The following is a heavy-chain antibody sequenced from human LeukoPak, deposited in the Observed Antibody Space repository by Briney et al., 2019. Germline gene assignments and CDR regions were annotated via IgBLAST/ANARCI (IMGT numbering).Heavy chain of an antibody. Sequence: PSETLSLTCTVSGYSISSGYYWGWIRQPPGKGLEWTGSIYHSGSTNYNPSLKSRVTMSVDTSKNQFSLKLSSVTAADTAVYYCASETLTGYDPSGIYYYYMDVWGKGTTVTISS. CDR2: IYHSGST. V-gene: IGHV4-38-2*02. CDR1: GYSISSGYY. D-gene: IGHD3-9*01. CDR3: ASETLTGYDPSGIYYYYMDV. J-gene: IGHJ6*03.